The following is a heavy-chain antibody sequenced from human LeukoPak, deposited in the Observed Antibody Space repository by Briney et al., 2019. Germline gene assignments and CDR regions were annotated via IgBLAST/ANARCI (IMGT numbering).Heavy chain of an antibody. J-gene: IGHJ4*02. CDR1: GFTSSNAW. CDR3: TTGGESFLGATVDY. Sequence: GGSLRLSCAASGFTSSNAWMSWVRQAPGKGLEWVGRIKSKTDGGTTDYAAPVKGRFTISRDDSKNTLYLQMNSLKTEDTAVYYCTTGGESFLGATVDYWGQGTLVTVSS. CDR2: IKSKTDGGTT. D-gene: IGHD1-26*01. V-gene: IGHV3-15*01.